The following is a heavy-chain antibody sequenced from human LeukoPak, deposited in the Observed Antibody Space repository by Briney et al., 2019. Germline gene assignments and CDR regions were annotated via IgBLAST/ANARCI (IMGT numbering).Heavy chain of an antibody. J-gene: IGHJ6*02. CDR3: ARHKGARTTNYDGMDV. V-gene: IGHV4-39*01. Sequence: SETLSLTCTVSGGSISSSGYYWGWVRQPPGTGLEWVACIFYSGTTYYNPSLKSRLIISIDTSKKQFSLKLNSLTAADTAVYCARHKGARTTNYDGMDVWGHGTMVTVSS. D-gene: IGHD1-26*01. CDR1: GGSISSSGYY. CDR2: IFYSGTT.